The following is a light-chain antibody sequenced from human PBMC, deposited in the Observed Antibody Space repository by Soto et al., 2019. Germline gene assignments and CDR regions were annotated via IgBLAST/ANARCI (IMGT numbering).Light chain of an antibody. J-gene: IGKJ5*01. CDR3: QQNYSLPIT. V-gene: IGKV1-39*01. Sequence: DLHMTQSSSFLSSSVGASATLTCRTSQTITTSLNWYRQKPGKAPGLLIYAASSMQSGIPARFGGRGSGTDFTLTITGLQPEDFATYYCQQNYSLPITFGQGTRLEIK. CDR2: AAS. CDR1: QTITTS.